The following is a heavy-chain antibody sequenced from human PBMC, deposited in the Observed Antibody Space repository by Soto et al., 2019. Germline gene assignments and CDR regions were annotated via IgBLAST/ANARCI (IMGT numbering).Heavy chain of an antibody. Sequence: EVQLLESGGGLVQPGGSLRLSCAVSGFSFSTYGVTWVRQAPGKGLEWVCGVSGGSGVTHYADSVKGRFTITGDDSKNTVYLQMTALRTEDSSIYYCTKSSGGSSSVGMDYWGQGTRVTVSS. V-gene: IGHV3-23*01. J-gene: IGHJ4*02. CDR1: GFSFSTYG. D-gene: IGHD6-6*01. CDR3: TKSSGGSSSVGMDY. CDR2: VSGGSGVT.